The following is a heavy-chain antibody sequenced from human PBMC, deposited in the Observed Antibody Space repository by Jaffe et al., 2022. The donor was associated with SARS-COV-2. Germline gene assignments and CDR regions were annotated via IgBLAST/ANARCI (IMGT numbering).Heavy chain of an antibody. Sequence: QVQLQESGPGLVKPSQTLSLTCTVSGGSISSGSYYWSWIRQPAGKGLEWIGRIYTSGSTNYNPSLKSRVTISVDTSKNQFSLKLSSVTAADTAVYYCARDGYSYGYGLGYYYYGMDVWGQGTTVTVSS. D-gene: IGHD5-18*01. CDR1: GGSISSGSYY. V-gene: IGHV4-61*02. CDR3: ARDGYSYGYGLGYYYYGMDV. J-gene: IGHJ6*02. CDR2: IYTSGST.